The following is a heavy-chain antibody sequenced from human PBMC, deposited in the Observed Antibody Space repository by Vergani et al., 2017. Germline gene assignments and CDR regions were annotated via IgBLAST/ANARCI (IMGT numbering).Heavy chain of an antibody. J-gene: IGHJ6*02. D-gene: IGHD4-23*01. CDR2: IYYSGST. CDR1: GGSISSGSYY. Sequence: QVQLQESGPGLVKPSETLSLTCTVSGGSISSGSYYWSWIRQPPGKGLEWIGYIYYSGSTNYNPSLKSRVTISVDTSKNQFSLKLSSVTAADTAVYYCARYNKDGGNPTYYYYYYGMDVWGQGTTVTVSS. CDR3: ARYNKDGGNPTYYYYYYGMDV. V-gene: IGHV4-61*01.